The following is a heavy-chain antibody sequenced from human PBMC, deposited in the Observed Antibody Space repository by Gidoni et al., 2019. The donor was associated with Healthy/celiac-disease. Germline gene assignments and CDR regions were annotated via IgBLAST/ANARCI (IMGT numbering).Heavy chain of an antibody. CDR2: IKQDGSEK. J-gene: IGHJ6*02. Sequence: EVQLVESGGGLVQPGGSLRLSCAASGFTFRSYWMSWVRQAPGKGLEWVANIKQDGSEKYYVDSVKGRFTISRDNAKNSLYLQMNSLRAEDTAVYYCARGDSGYSRGKRRYYYGMDVWGQGTTVTVSS. CDR1: GFTFRSYW. V-gene: IGHV3-7*01. D-gene: IGHD3-22*01. CDR3: ARGDSGYSRGKRRYYYGMDV.